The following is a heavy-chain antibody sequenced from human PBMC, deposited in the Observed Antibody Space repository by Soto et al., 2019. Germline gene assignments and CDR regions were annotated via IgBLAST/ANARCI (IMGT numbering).Heavy chain of an antibody. D-gene: IGHD2-15*01. V-gene: IGHV4-30-4*01. CDR1: GGSISSGDYY. Sequence: QVQLQESGPGLVKPSQTLSLTCTVSGGSISSGDYYWSWIRQPPGKGLEWIGYIYYSGSNYYNPSLQSRGTISVDTSKNQFSLNLSSVTAAATAVYYCARADGGNPFDYWGQGTLVTVSS. CDR2: IYYSGSN. CDR3: ARADGGNPFDY. J-gene: IGHJ4*02.